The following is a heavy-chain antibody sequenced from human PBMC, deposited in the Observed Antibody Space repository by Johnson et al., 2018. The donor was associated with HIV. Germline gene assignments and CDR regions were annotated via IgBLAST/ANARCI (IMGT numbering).Heavy chain of an antibody. J-gene: IGHJ3*02. CDR3: ARKADGFDI. CDR2: IYSGGST. V-gene: IGHV3-30*14. Sequence: QVQLVESGGGVVQPGRSLRLSCAASGFTFSSYAMHWVRQAPGKGLEWVAVIYSGGSTYYADSVKGRFTISRANSKNTVYLQMNSLRVEDTAVYYCARKADGFDIWGQGTVVTVSS. CDR1: GFTFSSYA.